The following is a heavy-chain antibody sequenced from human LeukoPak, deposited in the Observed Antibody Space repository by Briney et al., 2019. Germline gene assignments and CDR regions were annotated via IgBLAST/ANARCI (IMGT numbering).Heavy chain of an antibody. CDR2: IYHSVTT. Sequence: SQTLSLTCAVSGGSISSGGYSWSRIRQPPGKGLEWIGYIYHSVTTYYNPSLKSRVTISVDRSKNQFSLKLSSVTAADTAVYYCASATYYYDSSGLRRTKYWYFDLWGRGTLVTVSS. CDR3: ASATYYYDSSGLRRTKYWYFDL. J-gene: IGHJ2*01. CDR1: GGSISSGGYS. V-gene: IGHV4-30-2*01. D-gene: IGHD3-22*01.